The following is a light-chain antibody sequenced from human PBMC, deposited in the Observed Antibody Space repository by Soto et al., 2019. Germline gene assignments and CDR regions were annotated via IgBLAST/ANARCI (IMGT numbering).Light chain of an antibody. Sequence: DIQMTQSPSTLSASVGDSVTITCRASQSISSLLAWYQQKPGKAPKLLIYKASSLESGVPSRFSGSGSGTEVTLTISSLQPDDFATYYFQQYNSYSWTFGEGNKV. CDR3: QQYNSYSWT. J-gene: IGKJ1*01. V-gene: IGKV1-5*03. CDR1: QSISSL. CDR2: KAS.